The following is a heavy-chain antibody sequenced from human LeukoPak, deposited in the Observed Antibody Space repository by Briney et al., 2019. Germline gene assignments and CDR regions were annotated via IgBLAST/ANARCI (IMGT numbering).Heavy chain of an antibody. J-gene: IGHJ3*02. CDR3: ARGSYNWNDGAFDI. D-gene: IGHD1-1*01. CDR2: IYPSGST. CDR1: GGSISSYY. Sequence: SETLSLTCTVSGGSISSYYWSWIRQPAGKGLEWIGRIYPSGSTNYNPSLKSRVTMSVATSKNQFSLKLSSVTAADTAVYYCARGSYNWNDGAFDIWGQGTMVSDSS. V-gene: IGHV4-4*07.